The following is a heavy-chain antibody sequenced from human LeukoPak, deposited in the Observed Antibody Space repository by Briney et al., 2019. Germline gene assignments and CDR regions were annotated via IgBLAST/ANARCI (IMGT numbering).Heavy chain of an antibody. Sequence: GRSLRLSCAASGFTFSNYVMTWVRQAPEKGLQWVSSISGSGGSTYYADSVKGRFTISRDSSKNTLYLQMNSLRAEDTAVYFCAKGSSPDYYGSGRLDPWGQGTLVTVSS. J-gene: IGHJ5*02. CDR1: GFTFSNYV. CDR2: ISGSGGST. CDR3: AKGSSPDYYGSGRLDP. D-gene: IGHD3-10*01. V-gene: IGHV3-23*01.